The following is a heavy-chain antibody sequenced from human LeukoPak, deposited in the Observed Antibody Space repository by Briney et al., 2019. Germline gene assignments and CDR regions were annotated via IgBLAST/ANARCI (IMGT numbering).Heavy chain of an antibody. CDR2: IIPIFGTA. CDR1: GGTFSSYA. V-gene: IGHV1-69*01. CDR3: ARGFRLGHGEIDY. J-gene: IGHJ4*02. D-gene: IGHD4-17*01. Sequence: SVKVSCKASGGTFSSYAISWVRQAPGQGLEWMGGIIPIFGTANYAQKFQGRVTITADESTSTAYMELSSLRSEDAAVYYCARGFRLGHGEIDYWGQGTLVTVSS.